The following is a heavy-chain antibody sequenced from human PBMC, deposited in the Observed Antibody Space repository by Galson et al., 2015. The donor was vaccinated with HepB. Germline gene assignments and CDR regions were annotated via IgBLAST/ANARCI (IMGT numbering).Heavy chain of an antibody. Sequence: SLRLSCAASGFTFSSYGMHWVRQAPGKGLEWVAVIWFDGSKTYYVDSVEGRFTISRDNAKNTLYLQMNSLRAEDTAVYYCARYNVNLAAFDYWGQGTLVTVSS. D-gene: IGHD5-24*01. CDR1: GFTFSSYG. J-gene: IGHJ4*02. V-gene: IGHV3-33*01. CDR2: IWFDGSKT. CDR3: ARYNVNLAAFDY.